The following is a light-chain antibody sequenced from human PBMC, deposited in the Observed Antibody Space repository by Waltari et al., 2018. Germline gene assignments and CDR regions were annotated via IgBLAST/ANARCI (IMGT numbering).Light chain of an antibody. CDR1: QSVSSN. CDR3: QQRSAWPPSFT. J-gene: IGKJ2*01. Sequence: EIVLTQSPAILSLSPGERATLSCWSSQSVSSNLLAWYQQRPGQAPRLLIYDVSKRATGVPARFSGGGSGTDFTLTISSLEPEDFAVYYCQQRSAWPPSFTFGQGTKLEIK. CDR2: DVS. V-gene: IGKV3-11*01.